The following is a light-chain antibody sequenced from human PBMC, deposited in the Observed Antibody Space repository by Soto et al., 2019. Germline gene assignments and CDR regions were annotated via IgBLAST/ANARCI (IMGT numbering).Light chain of an antibody. CDR3: SSYGGSNNLV. CDR2: EVN. J-gene: IGLJ3*02. CDR1: SSDVGGYDY. Sequence: QSVLTQPPSASGSPGQSVTISCTGTSSDVGGYDYVSWYQQHPGKAPKLIIFEVNKWPSGVPDRFSGSKSGNTASLTVSGLQAEDEADYYCSSYGGSNNLVFGGGTKRTVL. V-gene: IGLV2-8*01.